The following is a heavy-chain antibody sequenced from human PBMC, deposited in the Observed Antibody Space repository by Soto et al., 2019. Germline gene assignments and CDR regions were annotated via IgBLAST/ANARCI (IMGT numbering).Heavy chain of an antibody. Sequence: QVTLKESGPVLVNPTETLTLTCTVSGFSLSNARMGVSWIRQPPGKALEWLAHIFSNDEKSYSTSLKSRLTISKDTSKSQVVLTMTNMDPVDTATYYCARIGNMSYYDILTGYDFDYWGQGTLVTVSS. V-gene: IGHV2-26*01. D-gene: IGHD3-9*01. CDR1: GFSLSNARMG. J-gene: IGHJ4*02. CDR3: ARIGNMSYYDILTGYDFDY. CDR2: IFSNDEK.